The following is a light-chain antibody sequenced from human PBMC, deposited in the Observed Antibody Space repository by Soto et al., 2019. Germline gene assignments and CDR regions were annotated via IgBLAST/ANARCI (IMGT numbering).Light chain of an antibody. Sequence: EIVMTQSPATLSVSPGERATLSCRASQSVSSNLSWYQQKPGPAPRLLIYVASTRATGIPARFSGSGSGTEFTLTISSLQSEDFAVYYCQQYNNWSETFGPGTKVDIK. V-gene: IGKV3-15*01. CDR1: QSVSSN. CDR3: QQYNNWSET. J-gene: IGKJ3*01. CDR2: VAS.